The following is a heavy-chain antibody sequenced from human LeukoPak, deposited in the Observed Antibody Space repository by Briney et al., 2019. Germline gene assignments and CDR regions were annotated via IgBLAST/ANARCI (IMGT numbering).Heavy chain of an antibody. CDR3: ATDESTRCDGDCPLDH. D-gene: IGHD2-21*02. CDR2: ISYDGSTA. Sequence: GGSLRLSCAASGFTFNSYGMHWVRQAPGKGLEWVAVISYDGSTAYYADSVKGRFTISRDNSRDTLYLQVDSLRTEDTAVYSCATDESTRCDGDCPLDHWGQGTLVTVSS. J-gene: IGHJ4*02. V-gene: IGHV3-30*03. CDR1: GFTFNSYG.